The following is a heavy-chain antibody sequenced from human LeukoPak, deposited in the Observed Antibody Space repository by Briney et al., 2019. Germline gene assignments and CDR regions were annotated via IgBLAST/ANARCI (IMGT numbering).Heavy chain of an antibody. D-gene: IGHD3-9*01. Sequence: GGSLRLPCAASGFTFSSYSMNWVRQAPGKGLEWVSSISSSSSYIYYADSVKGRFTISRDNAKNSLYLQMNSLRAEDTAVYYCARAIPLTGWGVGRRAFDIWGQGTMVTVSS. CDR1: GFTFSSYS. CDR2: ISSSSSYI. V-gene: IGHV3-21*01. CDR3: ARAIPLTGWGVGRRAFDI. J-gene: IGHJ3*02.